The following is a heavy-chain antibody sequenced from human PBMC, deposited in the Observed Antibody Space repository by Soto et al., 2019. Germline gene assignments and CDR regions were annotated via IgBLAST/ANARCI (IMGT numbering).Heavy chain of an antibody. V-gene: IGHV3-9*01. D-gene: IGHD5-12*01. CDR1: GFTFHEYA. CDR3: TKGGYDLIYYFGMDV. CDR2: ISSDGDTI. J-gene: IGHJ6*02. Sequence: EVQLIESGGGWVQPGTSLRVSCAASGFTFHEYAMHWVRQAPGKGLEWVSGISSDGDTIAYADSVQGRFTVFRDNAKNSLYLQMNSLRAEETALYYCTKGGYDLIYYFGMDVWGQGTTVTVSS.